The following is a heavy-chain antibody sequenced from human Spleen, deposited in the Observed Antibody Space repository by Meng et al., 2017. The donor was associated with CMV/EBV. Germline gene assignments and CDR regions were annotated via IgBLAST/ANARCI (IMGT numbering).Heavy chain of an antibody. Sequence: SETLSLTCAVYRGSFSGYYWSWIRQPPGKGLEWIGEINHSGSTNYNPSLKSRVTISVDTSKNQFSLKLSSVTAADTAVYFCARGLRRYCSSTSCYHYYIMDVWGQGTTVTVSS. CDR3: ARGLRRYCSSTSCYHYYIMDV. J-gene: IGHJ6*02. CDR1: RGSFSGYY. CDR2: INHSGST. D-gene: IGHD2-2*01. V-gene: IGHV4-34*01.